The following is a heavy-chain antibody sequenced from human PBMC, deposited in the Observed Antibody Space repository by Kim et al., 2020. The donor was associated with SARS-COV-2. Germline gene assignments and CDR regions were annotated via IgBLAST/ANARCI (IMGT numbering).Heavy chain of an antibody. Sequence: ASVKVSCKVSGYTFTELSMHWERQAPGKGLEWMGGFDPEDGETIYAQKFQGRVTMTEDTSTDTAYMELSSLRSEDTAVYYCATANSQRVVVVTDAFDIWGQGTMVTVSS. CDR3: ATANSQRVVVVTDAFDI. J-gene: IGHJ3*02. V-gene: IGHV1-24*01. D-gene: IGHD2-21*02. CDR1: GYTFTELS. CDR2: FDPEDGET.